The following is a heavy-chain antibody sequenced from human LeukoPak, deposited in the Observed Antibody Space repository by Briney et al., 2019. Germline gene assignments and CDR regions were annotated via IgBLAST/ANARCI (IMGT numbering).Heavy chain of an antibody. Sequence: KPSETLSLTCAVYGGSFSGYYWSWIRQPPGKGLEWMGEINPSGSTNYNPSLNSRVTISVDTSRHQTSLKLSSVTAADTAVYYCAREGYGSGGSSYSGDERILDYWSQGTLVTVSS. D-gene: IGHD2-15*01. CDR3: AREGYGSGGSSYSGDERILDY. J-gene: IGHJ4*02. V-gene: IGHV4-34*01. CDR1: GGSFSGYY. CDR2: INPSGST.